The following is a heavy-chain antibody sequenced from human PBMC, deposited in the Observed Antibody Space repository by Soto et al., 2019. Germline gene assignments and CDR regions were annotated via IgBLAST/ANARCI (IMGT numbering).Heavy chain of an antibody. CDR2: IDPSDSYT. V-gene: IGHV5-10-1*01. J-gene: IGHJ6*02. Sequence: LGESLKISCTGSGYSFTSYWISWVRQMPGKGLEWMGRIDPSDSYTNYSPSFQGHVTISADKSISTAYLQWSSLKASDTAMYYCASYSSGGYYYGMDVWGQGTTVTVSS. CDR3: ASYSSGGYYYGMDV. CDR1: GYSFTSYW. D-gene: IGHD6-25*01.